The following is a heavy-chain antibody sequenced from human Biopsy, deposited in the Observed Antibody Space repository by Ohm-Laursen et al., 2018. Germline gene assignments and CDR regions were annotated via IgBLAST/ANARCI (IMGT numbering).Heavy chain of an antibody. V-gene: IGHV4-59*07. D-gene: IGHD4-23*01. Sequence: SDTLSLTCTVSGGFISTYYWNWIRQPAGKALEWIGHISYTGYTSYNASLKSRVTISVDTSRNHFSLRLSSLTAADTAVYYCAGGSNDFGGLYFPRWGQGTLLTVSS. CDR3: AGGSNDFGGLYFPR. CDR1: GGFISTYY. J-gene: IGHJ4*02. CDR2: ISYTGYT.